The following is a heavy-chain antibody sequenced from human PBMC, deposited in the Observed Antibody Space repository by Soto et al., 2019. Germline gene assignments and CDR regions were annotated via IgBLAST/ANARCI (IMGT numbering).Heavy chain of an antibody. CDR3: AKDHRADTPPYYGMDV. D-gene: IGHD6-19*01. CDR1: VFTFISYG. V-gene: IGHV3-30*18. Sequence: PGWSLRLSCAASVFTFISYGMHWVRQAPGKGLEWVAVISYDGSNKYYADSVKGRFTISRDNSKNTLYLQMNSLRAEDTAVYYCAKDHRADTPPYYGMDVWGQGTTVPSP. CDR2: ISYDGSNK. J-gene: IGHJ6*02.